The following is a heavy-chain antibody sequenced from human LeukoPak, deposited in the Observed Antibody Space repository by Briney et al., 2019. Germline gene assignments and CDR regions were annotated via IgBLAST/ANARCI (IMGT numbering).Heavy chain of an antibody. CDR2: LSGSGGTT. V-gene: IGHV3-23*01. J-gene: IGHJ4*02. CDR3: AKDRVGAMLYFDY. D-gene: IGHD1-26*01. CDR1: GFTFSCYG. Sequence: GGSLRLSCSASGFTFSCYGMSWVRQAPGKGLEWVSGLSGSGGTTYYVDSVKGRFTISRDNSKNTLYLQMDSLRAEDTAVYYCAKDRVGAMLYFDYWGQGTLVTVSS.